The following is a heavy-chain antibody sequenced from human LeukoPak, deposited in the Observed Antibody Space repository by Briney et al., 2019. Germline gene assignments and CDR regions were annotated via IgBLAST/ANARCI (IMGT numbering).Heavy chain of an antibody. D-gene: IGHD3-9*01. J-gene: IGHJ4*02. V-gene: IGHV3-23*01. CDR2: ISGSGGST. Sequence: GGSLRLSCAASGFTFSSYAMSWVRQAPGKGLEWVSAISGSGGSTYYADSVKGRFTISRDNSKNTLYLQMNSLRAEDTAVYYCAKGYEKTYYDILTSFDYWGQGTLVTVSS. CDR1: GFTFSSYA. CDR3: AKGYEKTYYDILTSFDY.